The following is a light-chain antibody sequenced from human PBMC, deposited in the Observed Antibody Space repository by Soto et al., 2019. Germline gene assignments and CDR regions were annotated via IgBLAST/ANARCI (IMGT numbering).Light chain of an antibody. CDR3: SSYTRSSTLDV. CDR1: SSDVGGYNY. Sequence: QSVLTQPAFVSGSPGQSITISCTGTSSDVGGYNYVSWYQQHPGKAPKLMIYEVSNRPSGVSNRFSGSKSGNTASLTISGLQAEDEADYYCSSYTRSSTLDVFGTGTKVTVL. CDR2: EVS. V-gene: IGLV2-14*01. J-gene: IGLJ1*01.